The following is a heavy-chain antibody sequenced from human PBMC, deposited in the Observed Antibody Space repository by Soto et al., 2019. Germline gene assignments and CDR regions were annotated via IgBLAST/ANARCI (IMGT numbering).Heavy chain of an antibody. V-gene: IGHV4-59*01. J-gene: IGHJ6*02. Sequence: QVQLQESGPGLVKPSETLSLTCTVSGGSISSYYWSWIRQPPGKGLEWIGYIYYSGSTNYNPSLKSRVTISVDTSKNQFSLKLSSVTAADTAVYYCAREVTGTDYGMDVWGQGTTVTVSS. D-gene: IGHD1-1*01. CDR3: AREVTGTDYGMDV. CDR2: IYYSGST. CDR1: GGSISSYY.